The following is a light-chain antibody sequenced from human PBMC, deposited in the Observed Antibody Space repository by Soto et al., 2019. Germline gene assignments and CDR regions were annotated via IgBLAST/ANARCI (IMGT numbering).Light chain of an antibody. J-gene: IGLJ1*01. V-gene: IGLV1-51*02. CDR3: GTWDGSLSGYV. CDR1: TSNIEHSF. Sequence: VLTQPPSVSAAPGQRVTISCSGSTSNIEHSFVSWYQQLPGTAPKLLIYENNKRPSGTPDRFSGSKSGTSATLGITGLQTGDEADYYCGTWDGSLSGYVFGSGTKVTVL. CDR2: ENN.